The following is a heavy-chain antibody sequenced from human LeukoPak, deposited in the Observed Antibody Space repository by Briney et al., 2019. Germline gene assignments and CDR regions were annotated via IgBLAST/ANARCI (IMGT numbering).Heavy chain of an antibody. V-gene: IGHV3-74*01. J-gene: IGHJ4*02. D-gene: IGHD1-26*01. CDR2: IERDGRST. Sequence: PGGSLRLSCAASGFTFSSYWMHWVRQAPGKGLVWGSRIERDGRSTSYADSVRGRFTISRDNAKNTLYLQMNSLRAEDTAVYYCAREHRHEGATVDSWGQGTLVTVSS. CDR1: GFTFSSYW. CDR3: AREHRHEGATVDS.